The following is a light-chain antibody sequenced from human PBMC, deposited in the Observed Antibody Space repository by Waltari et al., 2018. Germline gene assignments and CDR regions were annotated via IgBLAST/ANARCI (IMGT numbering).Light chain of an antibody. CDR2: PAS. Sequence: EILMTQSPATLSVSPGERATVTCRASQSVGSNLAWYQHNPGQSPRLLIYPASTTAAGIPARFSGSGSGTEFTLTISSLQSEDFAIYYCQQYNNWPGTFGQGTRVEIK. V-gene: IGKV3-15*01. J-gene: IGKJ1*01. CDR1: QSVGSN. CDR3: QQYNNWPGT.